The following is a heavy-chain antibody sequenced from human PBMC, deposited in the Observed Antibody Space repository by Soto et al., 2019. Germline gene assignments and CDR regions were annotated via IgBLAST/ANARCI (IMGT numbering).Heavy chain of an antibody. J-gene: IGHJ3*01. CDR2: ISHSGTS. Sequence: QVQLQESGPGLVKPSGTLSLTCAVSGGSISSSHWWTWVRQSPGKGLEYIGEISHSGTSNSNPSLSSRVTLSVEKSKNRFSLTLTSVTAADTAVYYCARVVLTITRGAFDAWGQGTLVIVSS. CDR1: GGSISSSHW. V-gene: IGHV4-4*02. D-gene: IGHD3-9*01. CDR3: ARVVLTITRGAFDA.